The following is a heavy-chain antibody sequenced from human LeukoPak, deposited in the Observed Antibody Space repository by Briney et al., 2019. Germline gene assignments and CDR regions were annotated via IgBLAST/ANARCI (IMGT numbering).Heavy chain of an antibody. J-gene: IGHJ4*02. CDR2: ISGSCGST. CDR3: AKDQGYDILTGYEDYFDY. CDR1: GFTFSSYA. Sequence: PGGSLRLSCAASGFTFSSYAMSWVRQAPGKGLEWVSAISGSCGSTYYADSVKGRFTISRDNSKNTLYLQMNSLRAEDTAVYYCAKDQGYDILTGYEDYFDYWGQGTLVTVSS. V-gene: IGHV3-23*01. D-gene: IGHD3-9*01.